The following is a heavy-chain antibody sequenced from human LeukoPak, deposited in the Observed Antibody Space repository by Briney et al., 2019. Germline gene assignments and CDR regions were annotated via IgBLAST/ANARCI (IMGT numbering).Heavy chain of an antibody. J-gene: IGHJ6*03. CDR2: IYPGDSDT. D-gene: IGHD6-19*01. V-gene: IGHV5-51*01. CDR3: ARHVAVAPYYYYYMDV. CDR1: GYSFTSYW. Sequence: GESLKISCKGSGYSFTSYWIGWVRQIPGKGLEWMGIIYPGDSDTRYSPSFQGQVTISADKSISTAYLQWSSLKASDTAMYYCARHVAVAPYYYYYMDVWGKGTTVTVSS.